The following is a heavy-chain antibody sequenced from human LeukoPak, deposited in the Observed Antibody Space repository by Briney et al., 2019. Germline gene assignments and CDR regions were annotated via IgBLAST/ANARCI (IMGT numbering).Heavy chain of an antibody. V-gene: IGHV3-11*01. D-gene: IGHD7-27*01. CDR1: GFTFSDYY. CDR3: ARDSSHVGGGFLGIRTRGCMDV. Sequence: PGGSLRLSCVVSGFTFSDYYMTWVRQAPGKGLEWISYISRSGDSTYYADSVRGRFTISRDNARNSLYLQINSLKVEDTAIYYCARDSSHVGGGFLGIRTRGCMDVWGQGTTVTVSS. J-gene: IGHJ6*02. CDR2: ISRSGDST.